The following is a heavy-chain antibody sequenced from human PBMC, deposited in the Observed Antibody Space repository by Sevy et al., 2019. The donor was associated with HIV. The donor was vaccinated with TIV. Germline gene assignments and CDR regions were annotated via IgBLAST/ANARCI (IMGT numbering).Heavy chain of an antibody. Sequence: GGSLRLSCAASGFSVNSNYMTWVRQAPGKGLEGVSVIYSDETTYHADSVKDRLTISRDNSKNMLYLQMSSLRAEDTAIYYCARGKSGYGYALNYWGQGPLVTVSS. CDR3: ARGKSGYGYALNY. D-gene: IGHD5-18*01. V-gene: IGHV3-66*01. CDR1: GFSVNSNY. CDR2: IYSDETT. J-gene: IGHJ4*02.